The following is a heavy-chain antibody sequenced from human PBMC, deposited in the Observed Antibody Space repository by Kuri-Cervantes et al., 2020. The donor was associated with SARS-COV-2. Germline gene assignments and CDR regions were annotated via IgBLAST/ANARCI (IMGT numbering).Heavy chain of an antibody. CDR2: IYIGGST. CDR1: GDSMSRGLYY. D-gene: IGHD5-12*01. Sequence: SETLSLTCTVSGDSMSRGLYYWSWIRQPAGKGLEWIGRIYIGGSTNYNPSLKSRVTISVDTSRNQFSLKLTSVTAADTAVYYCAKEGYTSDFQWGQGTLVTVSS. CDR3: AKEGYTSDFQ. V-gene: IGHV4-61*02. J-gene: IGHJ4*02.